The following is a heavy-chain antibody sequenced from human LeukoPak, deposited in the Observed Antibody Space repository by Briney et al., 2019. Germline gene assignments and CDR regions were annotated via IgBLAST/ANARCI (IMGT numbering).Heavy chain of an antibody. CDR2: IYYSGST. D-gene: IGHD2-21*01. J-gene: IGHJ4*02. V-gene: IGHV4-59*01. Sequence: PSETLSLTCTVSGESISGFYWTWIRQPPGKGLEWIGYIYYSGSTNYNPSLKSRVTISVDTSKDQFSLKLSSVTAADTAVYYCARGVVIAPQTFDYWGQGTLVTVSS. CDR1: GESISGFY. CDR3: ARGVVIAPQTFDY.